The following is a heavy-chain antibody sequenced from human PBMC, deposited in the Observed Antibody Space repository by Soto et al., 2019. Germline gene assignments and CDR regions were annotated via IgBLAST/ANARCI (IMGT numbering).Heavy chain of an antibody. CDR1: GGTFSSHA. J-gene: IGHJ6*03. CDR3: ARSTVTAYIYYYMDV. Sequence: ASVKVSCKASGGTFSSHAISWVRQAPGQGLEWMGGIIPIFGTANYAQKFQGRVTITADESTSTAYMELSSLRSEDTAVYYCARSTVTAYIYYYMDVWGKGTTVTVSS. V-gene: IGHV1-69*13. CDR2: IIPIFGTA. D-gene: IGHD4-4*01.